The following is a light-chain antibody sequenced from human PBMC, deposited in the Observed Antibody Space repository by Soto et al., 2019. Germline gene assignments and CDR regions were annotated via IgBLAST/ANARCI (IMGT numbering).Light chain of an antibody. J-gene: IGKJ1*01. CDR3: QQYSIWRT. CDR2: GAS. CDR1: ESVSTN. Sequence: EIEMTQSPATVSLAPVERVTLSFRASESVSTNLAWYQQKAGQAPRLLIYGASTRATGIPARFSGSGSGTEFTLTISGLQSEDFAVYYCQQYSIWRTFGQGTKVDIK. V-gene: IGKV3-15*01.